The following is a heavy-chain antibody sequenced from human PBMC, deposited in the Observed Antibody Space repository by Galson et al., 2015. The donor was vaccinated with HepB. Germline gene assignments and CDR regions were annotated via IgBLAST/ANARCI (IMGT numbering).Heavy chain of an antibody. CDR1: GFTFSSYA. J-gene: IGHJ4*02. V-gene: IGHV3-23*01. CDR3: TRGTSPLDY. CDR2: ISNSGGST. Sequence: SLRLSCAASGFTFSSYAMSWVRQAPRKGLEWVSSISNSGGSTYNADSVKGRFTISRDNSKNTLDLQMNSLRAEDTAVYYCTRGTSPLDYWGQGTLVTVSS.